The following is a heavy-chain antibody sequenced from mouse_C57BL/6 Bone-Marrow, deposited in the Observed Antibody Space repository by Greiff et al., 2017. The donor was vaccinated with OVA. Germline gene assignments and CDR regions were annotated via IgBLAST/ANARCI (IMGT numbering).Heavy chain of an antibody. CDR2: IYPRSGNT. CDR3: ARGLTGTGPFAY. V-gene: IGHV1-81*01. D-gene: IGHD4-1*01. J-gene: IGHJ3*01. CDR1: GYTFTSYG. Sequence: QVQLQQSGAELARPGASVKLSCKASGYTFTSYGISWVQQSTGQGLEWIGEIYPRSGNTYYNEKFKGKATLTADKSSSTAYMELRSLTAEDSAVYFCARGLTGTGPFAYWGQGTLVTVSA.